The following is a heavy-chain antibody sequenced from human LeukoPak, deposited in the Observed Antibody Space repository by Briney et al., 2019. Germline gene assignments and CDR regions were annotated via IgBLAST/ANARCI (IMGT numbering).Heavy chain of an antibody. Sequence: ASVKVSCKASGYTFTGYYIHWVRQAPGQGLEWMGWINPHSGGTNYAQKFQGGVTMTRDTSITTAYMELSSLRSDDTAVYYCARSLNDYVWGSYRPDAFDIWGQGTMVTVSS. D-gene: IGHD3-16*02. V-gene: IGHV1-2*02. CDR3: ARSLNDYVWGSYRPDAFDI. CDR2: INPHSGGT. J-gene: IGHJ3*02. CDR1: GYTFTGYY.